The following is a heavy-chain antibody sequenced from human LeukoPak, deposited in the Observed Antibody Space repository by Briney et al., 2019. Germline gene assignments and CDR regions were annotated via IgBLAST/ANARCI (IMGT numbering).Heavy chain of an antibody. CDR1: GYTFTSYG. J-gene: IGHJ4*02. D-gene: IGHD3-22*01. CDR3: ARDTAIYDSSGYYYY. V-gene: IGHV1-18*01. CDR2: ISAYNGNT. Sequence: WASVKVSCKASGYTFTSYGISWVRQAPGQGLEWMGWISAYNGNTNYAQKLQGRVTMTTDTSTSTAYMELRSLRSDDTAVYYCARDTAIYDSSGYYYYWGQGTLVTVSS.